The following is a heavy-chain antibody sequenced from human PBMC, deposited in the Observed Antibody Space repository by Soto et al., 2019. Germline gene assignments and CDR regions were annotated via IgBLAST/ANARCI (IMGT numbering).Heavy chain of an antibody. D-gene: IGHD2-2*01. V-gene: IGHV1-3*01. CDR2: INAGNGDT. CDR1: GYTFTSYA. Sequence: GASVKVSCKASGYTFTSYAMHWVRQAPGQRLEWMGWINAGNGDTKYSQKFQGRVTITRDTSASTAYMELSSLRSEDTAVYYCARDVEPAAPLYYYYGMDVWGQGTTVTVS. CDR3: ARDVEPAAPLYYYYGMDV. J-gene: IGHJ6*02.